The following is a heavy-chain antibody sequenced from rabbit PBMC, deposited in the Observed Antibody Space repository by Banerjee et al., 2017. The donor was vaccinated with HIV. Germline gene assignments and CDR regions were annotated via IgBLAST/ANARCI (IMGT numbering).Heavy chain of an antibody. CDR3: ARDLAGVIGWNFNL. D-gene: IGHD4-1*01. Sequence: QEQLVEYGGDLVQPEGSLTLTCKASGLDFSSSYWICWVRQAPGKGLEWIACIYTGGSGTTYYASWAKGRFTISKTSSTTVTLQMTSLTAADTASYFCARDLAGVIGWNFNLWGPGTLVTVS. CDR1: GLDFSSSYW. V-gene: IGHV1S45*01. J-gene: IGHJ4*01. CDR2: IYTGGSGTT.